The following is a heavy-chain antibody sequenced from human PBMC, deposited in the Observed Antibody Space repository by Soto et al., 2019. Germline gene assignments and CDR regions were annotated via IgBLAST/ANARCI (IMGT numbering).Heavy chain of an antibody. Sequence: PSETLSLTCTVSGGSISSYYWSWIRQPPGKGLEWIGYSFYSDSTDYNPSLRNRVTISVDTSKNQFSLRLISVTAADTAVYYCVAGPDRAKSAYWGQGTLVTVSS. CDR1: GGSISSYY. V-gene: IGHV4-59*01. CDR3: VAGPDRAKSAY. J-gene: IGHJ4*01. CDR2: SFYSDST.